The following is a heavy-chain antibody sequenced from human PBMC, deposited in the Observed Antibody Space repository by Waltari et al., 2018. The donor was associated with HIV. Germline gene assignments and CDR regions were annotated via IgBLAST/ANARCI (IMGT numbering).Heavy chain of an antibody. D-gene: IGHD4-17*01. CDR3: ARDTSDGDFLFDY. Sequence: QVQLVQSGAEVKKPGASVKVSCKASGYTFTGYYMHWVRQAPGQGLEWMGWINPNSGGTNYARKFQGWVTMTRDTSISTAYMELSRLRSDDTAVYYCARDTSDGDFLFDYWGQGTLVTVSS. CDR1: GYTFTGYY. V-gene: IGHV1-2*04. J-gene: IGHJ4*02. CDR2: INPNSGGT.